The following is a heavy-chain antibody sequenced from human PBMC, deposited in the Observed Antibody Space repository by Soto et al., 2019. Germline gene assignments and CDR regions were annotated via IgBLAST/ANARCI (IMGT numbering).Heavy chain of an antibody. V-gene: IGHV3-30*18. Sequence: QVQLVESGGGVVQPGRSLRLSCAASGFSFSDCGMHWVRQAPGKGLEWVAAISSDGSDKYYSESVKGRLTISRDNSRNKLFLQMNSLRVGDTAVYYCVKGSEVARQELDYWGQGTLVTVSS. CDR2: ISSDGSDK. CDR1: GFSFSDCG. D-gene: IGHD2-15*01. J-gene: IGHJ4*02. CDR3: VKGSEVARQELDY.